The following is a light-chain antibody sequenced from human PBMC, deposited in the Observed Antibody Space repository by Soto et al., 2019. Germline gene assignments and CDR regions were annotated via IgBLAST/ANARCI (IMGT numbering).Light chain of an antibody. Sequence: QAVVTQSPSASASLGASVKLTCTLSSGHSSFAIAWHQQQPEKGPRYLMKLNSDGSHSKGDGIPDRFSGSRSGAERYLTNSSLQSEDEADYYCQTWGTGIRVFGGGTKLTVL. V-gene: IGLV4-69*01. CDR2: LNSDGSH. J-gene: IGLJ2*01. CDR3: QTWGTGIRV. CDR1: SGHSSFA.